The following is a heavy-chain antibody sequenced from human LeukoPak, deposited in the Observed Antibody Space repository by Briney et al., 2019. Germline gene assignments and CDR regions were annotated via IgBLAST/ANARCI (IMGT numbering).Heavy chain of an antibody. CDR3: TTVPFEWELHFAY. CDR1: GFTFSNAW. D-gene: IGHD1-26*01. J-gene: IGHJ4*02. Sequence: GGSLRLSCAASGFTFSNAWMSWVRKAPGKGLEWVGRIKSKTDGGTTDYAAPVKGRFTISRDDSKNTLYLQMNSLKTEDTAVYYCTTVPFEWELHFAYWGQGTLVTVSS. CDR2: IKSKTDGGTT. V-gene: IGHV3-15*01.